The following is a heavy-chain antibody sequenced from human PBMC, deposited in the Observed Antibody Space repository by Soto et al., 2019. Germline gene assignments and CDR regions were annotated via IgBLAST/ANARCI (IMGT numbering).Heavy chain of an antibody. V-gene: IGHV4-59*01. CDR1: GCSISSYY. Sequence: SETLSLTCTFSGCSISSYYWSWVRQPPGKGLEWIGYIYDSGSTNYNPSLKSRVTISVDTSKNQFSLKLSSVTAADTAVYYCARRDSRMILGYFDRWGQGTLVTVSS. D-gene: IGHD3-16*01. CDR3: ARRDSRMILGYFDR. J-gene: IGHJ4*02. CDR2: IYDSGST.